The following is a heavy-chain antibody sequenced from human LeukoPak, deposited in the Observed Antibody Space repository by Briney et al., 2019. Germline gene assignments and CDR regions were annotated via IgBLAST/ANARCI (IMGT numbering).Heavy chain of an antibody. Sequence: SGGSLKLSCAASGFTASRHYMAWVRQAPGKGLEWVGNINQDGSVKHYVDSVRGRFTISRDNARNSVYLQMSALRVEDTAVYYCTRDFVFWGQGSLVTASS. CDR3: TRDFVF. J-gene: IGHJ4*02. V-gene: IGHV3-7*01. CDR2: INQDGSVK. D-gene: IGHD3-3*01. CDR1: GFTASRHY.